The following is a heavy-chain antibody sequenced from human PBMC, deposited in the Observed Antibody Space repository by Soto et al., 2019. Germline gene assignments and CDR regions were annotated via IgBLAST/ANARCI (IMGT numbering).Heavy chain of an antibody. CDR1: GYSFTSYW. CDR3: ARAGGYVDSYLSGFNY. CDR2: IYPGDSDT. J-gene: IGHJ4*02. D-gene: IGHD3-10*01. V-gene: IGHV5-51*01. Sequence: GESLKISCKGSGYSFTSYWIGWVRQMPGKGLEWMGIIYPGDSDTRYSPSFQGQVTISADKSISTAYLQWSSLKASDTAVYYCARAGGYVDSYLSGFNYWGRGTLVTVSS.